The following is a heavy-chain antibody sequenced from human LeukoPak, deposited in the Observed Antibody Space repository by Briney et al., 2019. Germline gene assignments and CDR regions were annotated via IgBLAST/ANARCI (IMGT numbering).Heavy chain of an antibody. V-gene: IGHV3-7*01. Sequence: PGGSLRLSCAASGFIFNNYWMTWARQAPGKGLEWVAHIKQDGSEKNYVDSVKGRFTISRDNAKNSLYLQMNSLRAEDTAVYYCAREPRVLRYFDWLKGDAFDIWGQGTMVTVSS. CDR1: GFIFNNYW. D-gene: IGHD3-9*01. CDR3: AREPRVLRYFDWLKGDAFDI. CDR2: IKQDGSEK. J-gene: IGHJ3*02.